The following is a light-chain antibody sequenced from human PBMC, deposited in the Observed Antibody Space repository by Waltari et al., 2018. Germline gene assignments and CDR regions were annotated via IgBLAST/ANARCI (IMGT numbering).Light chain of an antibody. Sequence: PPTSKTRPSGTNYLAWHQHKPGPPPRLLIYDASNRATGIPARFSGSGSGTDFTLTISSLEPEDFAVYYCQQRSNWPLTFGGGTKVEIK. CDR3: QQRSNWPLT. CDR2: DAS. J-gene: IGKJ4*01. CDR1: PSGTNY. V-gene: IGKV3-11*01.